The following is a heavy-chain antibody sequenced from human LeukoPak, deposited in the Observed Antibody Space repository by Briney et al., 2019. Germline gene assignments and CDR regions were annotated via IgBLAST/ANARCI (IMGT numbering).Heavy chain of an antibody. J-gene: IGHJ5*02. V-gene: IGHV3-48*01. CDR1: GFTFSSYS. CDR3: ASQSYARFDP. CDR2: ISSSSTI. D-gene: IGHD3-16*01. Sequence: GGSLRLSCAASGFTFSSYSMNWVRQAPGKGLEWVSYISSSSTIYYADSVKGRFTISRDNAKNSLFLQMNSLRVEDTAVYYCASQSYARFDPWGQGTLVTVSS.